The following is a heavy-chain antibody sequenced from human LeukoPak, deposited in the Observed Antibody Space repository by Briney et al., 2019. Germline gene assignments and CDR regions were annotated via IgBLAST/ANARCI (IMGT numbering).Heavy chain of an antibody. V-gene: IGHV2-70*11. D-gene: IGHD4-17*01. CDR1: GFSLSTSGMC. J-gene: IGHJ4*02. Sequence: SGPALVKPTQTLTLTCTFSGFSLSTSGMCVSWIRQPPGKALEWLARIDWDDGKYYSTSLRTRLTTSKDTSKNQVVLTMTNMDPVDTATYYCARTSTVTTGGSYDYWGQGTLVTVSS. CDR2: IDWDDGK. CDR3: ARTSTVTTGGSYDY.